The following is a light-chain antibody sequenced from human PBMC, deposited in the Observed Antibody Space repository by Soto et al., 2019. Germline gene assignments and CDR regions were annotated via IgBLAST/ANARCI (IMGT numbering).Light chain of an antibody. CDR2: DAS. CDR1: QSISSW. V-gene: IGKV1-5*01. J-gene: IGKJ3*01. Sequence: DIQMTQSPSTLSASVGDRVTITCRASQSISSWLAWYQQKPGKAPKLLIYDASSLESGVPSRFSGSGSGTGFTLTISSLQPDDFATYYCQQYNSYWAFTFGPGTQVDIK. CDR3: QQYNSYWAFT.